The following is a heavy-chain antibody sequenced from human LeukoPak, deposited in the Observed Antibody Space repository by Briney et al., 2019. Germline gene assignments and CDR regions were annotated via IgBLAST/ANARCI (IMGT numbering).Heavy chain of an antibody. CDR2: INPSGGST. CDR1: GYTFTSYD. CDR3: ARSQGSSRFYYYYYMDV. J-gene: IGHJ6*03. V-gene: IGHV1-46*01. Sequence: ASVKVSCKASGYTFTSYDINWVRQATGQGLEWMGIINPSGGSTSYAQKFQGRVTMTRDMSTSTVYMELSSLRSEDTAVYYCARSQGSSRFYYYYYMDVWGKGTTVTVSS. D-gene: IGHD6-6*01.